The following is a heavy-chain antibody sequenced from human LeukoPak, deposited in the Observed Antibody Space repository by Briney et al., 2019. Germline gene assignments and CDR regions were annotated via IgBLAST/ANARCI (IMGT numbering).Heavy chain of an antibody. J-gene: IGHJ5*02. V-gene: IGHV3-53*01. D-gene: IGHD2-2*01. CDR2: IYSGGST. CDR3: ARSPIIPAAMIAWFDP. CDR1: GFTVSSNY. Sequence: PGGSLRLSCAASGFTVSSNYMSWVRQAPGKGLEWVSVIYSGGSTYYADSVKGLFTISRDNSKNTLYLQMNSLRAEDTAVYYCARSPIIPAAMIAWFDPWGQGTLVTVSS.